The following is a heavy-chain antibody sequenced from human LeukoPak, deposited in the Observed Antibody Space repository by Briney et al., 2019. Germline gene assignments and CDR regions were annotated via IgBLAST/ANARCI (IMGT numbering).Heavy chain of an antibody. CDR3: ARGVRDVAAPLYYMAV. CDR1: GGSVSSSSYY. J-gene: IGHJ6*03. Sequence: SETLSLTCTVSGGSVSSSSYYWGWIRQPPGKGLEWIGSIYYFGNTFYNPSLKSRVTISVDTSKNHFSLKLNSVTAADTAVYYCARGVRDVAAPLYYMAVWGKGTTVTVSS. CDR2: IYYFGNT. V-gene: IGHV4-39*07. D-gene: IGHD3-10*01.